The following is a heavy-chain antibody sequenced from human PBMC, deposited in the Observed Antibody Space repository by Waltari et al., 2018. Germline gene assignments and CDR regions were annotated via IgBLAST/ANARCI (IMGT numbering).Heavy chain of an antibody. Sequence: QLQLQESGPGLVKPSETLSLTCTVSGGSISSSSYYWGWIRQPPGKGLEWIGSMYYIGGTYSNPSLKSRVTISVDTSKNQFSLKLSSVTAADTAVYYCASYSSGWIDYWGQGTLVTVSS. V-gene: IGHV4-39*07. CDR3: ASYSSGWIDY. CDR1: GGSISSSSYY. J-gene: IGHJ4*02. D-gene: IGHD6-19*01. CDR2: MYYIGGT.